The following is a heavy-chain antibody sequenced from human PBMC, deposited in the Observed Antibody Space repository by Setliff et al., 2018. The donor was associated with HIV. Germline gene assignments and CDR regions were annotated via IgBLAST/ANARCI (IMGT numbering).Heavy chain of an antibody. CDR3: ARGLDYGSGSSSYQRDAHSFSH. Sequence: PSETLSLTCTVPGGSNSGDYWSWIRQPPGKGLEWIGYIHYSGSTYYNPSLKSRVTISVDTSKRQFSLRLSSMTAADTAVYYCARGLDYGSGSSSYQRDAHSFSHWAQGTLVTVS. J-gene: IGHJ4*02. CDR1: GGSNSGDY. CDR2: IHYSGST. D-gene: IGHD3-10*01. V-gene: IGHV4-59*12.